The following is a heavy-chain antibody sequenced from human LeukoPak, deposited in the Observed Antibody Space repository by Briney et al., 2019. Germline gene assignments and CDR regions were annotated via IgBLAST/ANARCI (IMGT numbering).Heavy chain of an antibody. D-gene: IGHD3-9*01. CDR2: MSYSGAT. J-gene: IGHJ3*02. Sequence: SETLSLTCTVSGGSINGFYWNWIRQSPGKGLEWIGYMSYSGATNYNPSLETRITMSVDTSKNHFSLKLSSVTATDTAVYYCARMAWYYDVSTGHSNSSSFDIWGHGTMVTVSS. CDR3: ARMAWYYDVSTGHSNSSSFDI. CDR1: GGSINGFY. V-gene: IGHV4-59*01.